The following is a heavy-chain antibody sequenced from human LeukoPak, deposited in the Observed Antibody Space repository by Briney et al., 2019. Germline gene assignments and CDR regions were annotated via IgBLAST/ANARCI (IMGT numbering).Heavy chain of an antibody. Sequence: SETLSLTCAVYGGSFSGYYWSWIRQPPGKGLEWIGEINHSGSTNYNPSLKSRVTISVDTSKNQFSLKLSSVTAADTAVYYCARVGFWSGYSSGYWGQGTLVTVSS. CDR3: ARVGFWSGYSSGY. D-gene: IGHD3-3*01. J-gene: IGHJ4*02. CDR1: GGSFSGYY. V-gene: IGHV4-34*01. CDR2: INHSGST.